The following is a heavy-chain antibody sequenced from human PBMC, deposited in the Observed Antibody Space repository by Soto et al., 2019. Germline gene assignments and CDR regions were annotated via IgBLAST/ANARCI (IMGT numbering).Heavy chain of an antibody. CDR3: AGLRGYSGYDSKPLDY. D-gene: IGHD5-12*01. CDR2: IYYSGST. CDR1: GGSISSYY. J-gene: IGHJ4*02. Sequence: SETLSLTCTVSGGSISSYYWSWIRQPPGKGLEWIGYIYYSGSTNYNPSLKSRVTISVDTSKNQFSLKLSSVTAADTAVYYCAGLRGYSGYDSKPLDYWGQGTLVTVSS. V-gene: IGHV4-59*01.